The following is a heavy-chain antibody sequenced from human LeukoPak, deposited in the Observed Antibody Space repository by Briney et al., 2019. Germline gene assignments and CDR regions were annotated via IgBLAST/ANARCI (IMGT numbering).Heavy chain of an antibody. CDR2: IWSDGSNK. J-gene: IGHJ4*02. Sequence: GRSLRLSCAASGFTFSSYVMHWVRQAPGKGLEWVAIIWSDGSNKYYADSVKGRFTISRDNSKNTLYLQMNSLRAEDTAVYYCVRGIYGSGTYYFDYWGQGTLVTVSS. CDR3: VRGIYGSGTYYFDY. D-gene: IGHD3-10*01. CDR1: GFTFSSYV. V-gene: IGHV3-33*08.